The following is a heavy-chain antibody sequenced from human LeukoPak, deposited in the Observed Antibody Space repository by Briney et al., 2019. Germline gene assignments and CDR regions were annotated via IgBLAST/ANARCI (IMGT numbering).Heavy chain of an antibody. CDR3: ARDRGGIAAAGTAFDY. V-gene: IGHV3-21*01. Sequence: AGGSLRLSCAASGFTFSSYSMNWVRQAPGKGLEWVSSISSSSSYIYYADSVKGRFTISRDNAKNSLYLQMNSLRAEDTAVYYCARDRGGIAAAGTAFDYGGQGTLVTVSS. J-gene: IGHJ4*02. CDR2: ISSSSSYI. D-gene: IGHD6-13*01. CDR1: GFTFSSYS.